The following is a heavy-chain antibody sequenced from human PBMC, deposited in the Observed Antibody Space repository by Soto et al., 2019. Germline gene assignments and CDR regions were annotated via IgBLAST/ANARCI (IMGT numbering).Heavy chain of an antibody. CDR2: IYYSGST. J-gene: IGHJ5*02. V-gene: IGHV4-31*03. CDR3: ARAGHSSSSEGANWFDP. CDR1: GGSISSGGYY. D-gene: IGHD6-6*01. Sequence: QVQLQESGPGLVKPSQTLSLTCTVSGGSISSGGYYWSWIRQHPGKGLEWIGYIYYSGSTYFNPSLKSRLTVSVDTSMTQSTLQLSSVTAADTAVYYCARAGHSSSSEGANWFDPWGQGTLVTVSS.